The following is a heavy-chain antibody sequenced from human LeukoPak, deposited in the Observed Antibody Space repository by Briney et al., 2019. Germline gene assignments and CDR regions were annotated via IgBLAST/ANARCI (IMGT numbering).Heavy chain of an antibody. J-gene: IGHJ6*02. Sequence: PGRSLRLSCAASGFTFSSYAMHWVRQAPGKGLEWVAVISYDGSNKHYADSVKGRFTISRDNSKNTLYLQMNSLRAEGTAVYYCARDSSGVVPAAIVFYYYGMDVWGQGTTVTVSS. CDR2: ISYDGSNK. CDR1: GFTFSSYA. V-gene: IGHV3-30-3*01. CDR3: ARDSSGVVPAAIVFYYYGMDV. D-gene: IGHD2-2*01.